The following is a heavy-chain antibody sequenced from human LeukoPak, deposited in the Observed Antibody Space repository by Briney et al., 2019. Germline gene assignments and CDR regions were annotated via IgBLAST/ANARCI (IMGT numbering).Heavy chain of an antibody. CDR1: PYTFTTYA. CDR3: ATGSYLYDAFDI. D-gene: IGHD1-26*01. CDR2: INPNSGGT. Sequence: ASVNESYKASPYTFTTYAMHCGRHAPGQGLEWMGWINPNSGGTNFAQKFQGRVTMTRDTYISTAYMELSRLRVDDTAVDYCATGSYLYDAFDIWGQGTMVTVSS. V-gene: IGHV1-2*02. J-gene: IGHJ3*02.